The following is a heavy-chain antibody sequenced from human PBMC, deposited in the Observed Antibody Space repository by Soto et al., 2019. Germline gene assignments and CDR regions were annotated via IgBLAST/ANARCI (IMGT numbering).Heavy chain of an antibody. V-gene: IGHV5-10-1*01. CDR1: GYSFSSYW. J-gene: IGHJ5*02. D-gene: IGHD3-10*01. CDR3: ARDPPGEGAAMFDL. Sequence: PGESLKISCKASGYSFSSYWINWVRQMPGKGLEWMGKIDPSDSYTNYSPSFQGHVSISADKSISTAYLQWSSLKASDTAVYYCARDPPGEGAAMFDLWGQGTLVTVSS. CDR2: IDPSDSYT.